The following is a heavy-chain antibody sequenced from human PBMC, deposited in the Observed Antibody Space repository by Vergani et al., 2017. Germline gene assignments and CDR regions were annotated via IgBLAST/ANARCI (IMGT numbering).Heavy chain of an antibody. Sequence: QVQLVQSGAEVKKPGASVKVSCKASGYTFTGYYMHWVRQAPGQGLEWMGWINPNSGGTNYAQKFQGRVTMTRDTSISTAYMELSRLRSDDTAVYYCARDQAEFFPGLEQQLVNYYYYGMDVWGQGTTVTVSS. CDR2: INPNSGGT. D-gene: IGHD6-13*01. CDR1: GYTFTGYY. CDR3: ARDQAEFFPGLEQQLVNYYYYGMDV. J-gene: IGHJ6*02. V-gene: IGHV1-2*02.